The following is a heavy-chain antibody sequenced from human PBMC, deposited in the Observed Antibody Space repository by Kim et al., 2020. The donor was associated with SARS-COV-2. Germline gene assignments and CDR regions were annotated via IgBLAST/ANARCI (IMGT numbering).Heavy chain of an antibody. Sequence: NYNPSLKSRVTISVDTSKNQFSLKLSSVTAADTAVYYCVSGTRRPAFDIWGQGTMVTVSS. D-gene: IGHD1-7*01. J-gene: IGHJ3*02. V-gene: IGHV4-59*01. CDR3: VSGTRRPAFDI.